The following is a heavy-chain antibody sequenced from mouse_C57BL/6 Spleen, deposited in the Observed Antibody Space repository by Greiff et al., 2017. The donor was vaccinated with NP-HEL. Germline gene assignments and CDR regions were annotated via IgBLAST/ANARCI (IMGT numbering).Heavy chain of an antibody. Sequence: QVQLQQPGAELVRPGSSVQLSCKASGYTFTSYWMDWVKQRPGQGLEWIGNIYPSDSETHYNQKFKDKATLTVDKSSSTAYMQLSSLTSEDSAFYYCARNYGNYWYFDVWGTGTTVTVSS. J-gene: IGHJ1*03. CDR2: IYPSDSET. V-gene: IGHV1-61*01. CDR1: GYTFTSYW. CDR3: ARNYGNYWYFDV. D-gene: IGHD2-1*01.